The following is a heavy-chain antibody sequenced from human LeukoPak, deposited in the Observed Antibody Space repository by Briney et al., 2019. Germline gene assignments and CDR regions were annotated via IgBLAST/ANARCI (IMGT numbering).Heavy chain of an antibody. CDR3: ARTVPGEPFDS. CDR2: INPNSGGA. V-gene: IGHV1-2*02. D-gene: IGHD6-19*01. J-gene: IGHJ4*02. Sequence: ASVKVSCKASGYTFTGYYMHLVRQAPGQGLEWMGWINPNSGGANSAQKFQGRVTMTRDTSISTAYMELSSMTSDDTAVYYCARTVPGEPFDSWGQGTLVTVSS. CDR1: GYTFTGYY.